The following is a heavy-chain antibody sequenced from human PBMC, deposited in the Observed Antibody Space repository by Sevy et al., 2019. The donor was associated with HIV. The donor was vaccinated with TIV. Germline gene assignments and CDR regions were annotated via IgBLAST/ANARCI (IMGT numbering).Heavy chain of an antibody. CDR1: GFTFDTYW. CDR3: ARRYFDL. J-gene: IGHJ4*02. V-gene: IGHV3-7*01. CDR2: IRQDGNEI. Sequence: GGSLRLSCVASGFTFDTYWMQWVRQAPGQGLEWVANIRQDGNEIYYADSVKGRFTISRDNAKESVYLQMGNLRAEDTCIYYWARRYFDLWGQGTLVTVSS.